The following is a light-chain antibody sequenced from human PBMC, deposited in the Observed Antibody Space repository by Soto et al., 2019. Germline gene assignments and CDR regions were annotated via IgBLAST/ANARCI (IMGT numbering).Light chain of an antibody. Sequence: DIQMTQSPSSLSASVGDRVTITCRASQSISSYLNWYQQKPGKAPKLLIYAASSLQSGVPSRFSGSGSGTDFTLTISSLQPEDFATYYCQQSDSTPITFGQGTRL. CDR3: QQSDSTPIT. CDR1: QSISSY. CDR2: AAS. V-gene: IGKV1-39*01. J-gene: IGKJ5*01.